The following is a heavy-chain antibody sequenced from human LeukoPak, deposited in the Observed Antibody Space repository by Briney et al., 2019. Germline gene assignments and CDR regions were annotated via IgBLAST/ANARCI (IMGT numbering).Heavy chain of an antibody. V-gene: IGHV1-18*01. J-gene: IGHJ4*02. CDR2: ISGYQGST. D-gene: IGHD5-24*01. Sequence: ASVKVSCKASGYTFTNYGITWVRQAPGQGLEWMGWISGYQGSTKYAQNFQGRVTMTIDKSTSTAYMDLRSLRSDDTAIYFCARSELGTITAGPFNYWGQGTLVAVSS. CDR3: ARSELGTITAGPFNY. CDR1: GYTFTNYG.